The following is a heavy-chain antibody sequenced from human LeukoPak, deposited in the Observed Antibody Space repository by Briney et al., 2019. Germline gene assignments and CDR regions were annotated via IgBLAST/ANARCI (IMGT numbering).Heavy chain of an antibody. CDR2: INHSGST. D-gene: IGHD6-13*01. CDR1: GGSFSGYY. J-gene: IGHJ4*02. CDR3: ARTSSSWYFDY. Sequence: PSETLSLTCAVYGGSFSGYYWSWIRQPPGKGLEWIGEINHSGSTNYNPSLKSRVTISVDTSKNQFSLKLSSVTAADTAVYYCARTSSSWYFDYRGQGTLVTVSS. V-gene: IGHV4-34*01.